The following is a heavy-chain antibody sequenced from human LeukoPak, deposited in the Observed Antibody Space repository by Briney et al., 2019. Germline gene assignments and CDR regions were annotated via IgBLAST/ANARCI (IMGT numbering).Heavy chain of an antibody. CDR3: ARHFDDPYYYDSSGYWNGFDY. V-gene: IGHV4-39*01. Sequence: SETLSLTCAVSGGSISSSSYYWGCIRPPPGQGLEWIGSIYYSGSTYYNPSLKSRVTISVTTSKNHFSLKLSSVAAADTAYYYCARHFDDPYYYDSSGYWNGFDYWGQGTLITVSS. CDR2: IYYSGST. D-gene: IGHD3-22*01. CDR1: GGSISSSSYY. J-gene: IGHJ4*02.